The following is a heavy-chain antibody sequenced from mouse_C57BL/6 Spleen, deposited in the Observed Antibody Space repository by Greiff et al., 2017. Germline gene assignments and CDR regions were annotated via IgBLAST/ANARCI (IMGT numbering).Heavy chain of an antibody. V-gene: IGHV1-50*01. Sequence: QVQLQQPGAELLKPGASVKLSCKASGYTFTSYWMQWVKQRPGQGLEWIGEIYPSDSYTNYNQKFKGKATLTVDTSSSTAYMQLSSLTSEDSAVYYCGWGFAYWGQGTMVTVSA. D-gene: IGHD2-3*01. J-gene: IGHJ3*01. CDR3: GWGFAY. CDR1: GYTFTSYW. CDR2: IYPSDSYT.